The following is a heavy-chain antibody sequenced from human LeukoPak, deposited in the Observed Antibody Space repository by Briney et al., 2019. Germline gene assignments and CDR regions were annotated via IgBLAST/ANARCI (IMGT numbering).Heavy chain of an antibody. V-gene: IGHV3-11*01. CDR2: INSRGKTI. CDR3: ASLYYGAADY. J-gene: IGHJ4*02. Sequence: GGSLRLSCAASGLTFNDYSMSWIRQAPGKGLEWVSYINSRGKTIYYADSVKGRFTISRDNAKSSLYLQMNSLRAEDTPVYYCASLYYGAADYWGQGTLVTVSS. CDR1: GLTFNDYS. D-gene: IGHD4-17*01.